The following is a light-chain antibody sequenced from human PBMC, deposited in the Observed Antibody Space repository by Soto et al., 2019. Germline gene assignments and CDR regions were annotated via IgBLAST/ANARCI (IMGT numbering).Light chain of an antibody. V-gene: IGLV3-9*01. J-gene: IGLJ3*02. CDR1: NIGSTN. Sequence: SYELTQPPSVSVALRQTARITCAGNNIGSTNVHWYQQKPGQAPVLVIYRDSYRPAGIPERFSGSNSGNTATLTISGAQVGDEADYDCQVWDSGALVFGGGTKVTVL. CDR3: QVWDSGALV. CDR2: RDS.